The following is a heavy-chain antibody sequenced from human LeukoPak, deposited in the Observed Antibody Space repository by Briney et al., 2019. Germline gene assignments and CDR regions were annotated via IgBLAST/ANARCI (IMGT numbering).Heavy chain of an antibody. Sequence: GGSLRLSCAASGFTFSSYAMNWVRQAPGKGLEWVSSISRGSDHIFYADSMKGRFTISRDNAKNSLYLQMNSLGAEDTAVYYCARDDPTLFWSGSPFYWGQGTLVTVSS. CDR2: ISRGSDHI. CDR3: ARDDPTLFWSGSPFY. J-gene: IGHJ4*02. CDR1: GFTFSSYA. D-gene: IGHD3-3*01. V-gene: IGHV3-21*01.